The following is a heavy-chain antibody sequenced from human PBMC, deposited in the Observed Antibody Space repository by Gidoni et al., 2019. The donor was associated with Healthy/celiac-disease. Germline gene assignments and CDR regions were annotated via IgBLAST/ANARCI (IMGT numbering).Heavy chain of an antibody. D-gene: IGHD3-16*02. CDR3: ARGDYDYVWGSYRFYYFDY. CDR2: IIPIFGTA. CDR1: GGTFSSYA. V-gene: IGHV1-69*01. Sequence: QVQLVQSGAEVKKPGSSVKVSCKASGGTFSSYAISWVRQAPGQGLEWMGGIIPIFGTANYAQKFQGRVTITADESTSTAYMELGSLRSEDTAVYYCARGDYDYVWGSYRFYYFDYWGQGTLVTVSS. J-gene: IGHJ4*02.